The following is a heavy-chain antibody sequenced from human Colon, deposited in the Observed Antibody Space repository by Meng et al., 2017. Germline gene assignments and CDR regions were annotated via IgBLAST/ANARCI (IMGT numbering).Heavy chain of an antibody. CDR2: ISYSEST. Sequence: SETLSLTCTVSGGSIRDYHWTWIRQAPGKGLEWIGYISYSESTNYNPSLKSRITMSVETSNNQFSLKLSSVTAADAAVYYCVRGARTSSRGSLVYWGQGILVTVSS. CDR1: GGSIRDYH. CDR3: VRGARTSSRGSLVY. V-gene: IGHV4-59*01. D-gene: IGHD6-6*01. J-gene: IGHJ4*02.